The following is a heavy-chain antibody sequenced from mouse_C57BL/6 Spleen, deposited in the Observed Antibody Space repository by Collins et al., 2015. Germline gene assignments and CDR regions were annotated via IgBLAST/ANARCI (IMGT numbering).Heavy chain of an antibody. D-gene: IGHD2-4*01. CDR1: GYTFTSYW. CDR2: IYPGSGST. Sequence: QVQLQQPGAELVKPGASVKMSCKASGYTFTSYWITWVKQRPGQGLEWIGDIYPGSGSTNYNEKFKSKATLTVDTSSSTAYMQLSSLTSEDSAVYYCARPIYYDKDYAMDYWGQGTSVTVSS. V-gene: IGHV1-55*01. J-gene: IGHJ4*01. CDR3: ARPIYYDKDYAMDY.